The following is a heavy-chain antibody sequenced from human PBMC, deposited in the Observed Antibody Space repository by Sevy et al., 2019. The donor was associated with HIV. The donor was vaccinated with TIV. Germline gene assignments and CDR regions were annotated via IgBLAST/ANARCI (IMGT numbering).Heavy chain of an antibody. V-gene: IGHV1-24*01. CDR3: AATKDYYENSGSPFDY. CDR1: GHTLNRLG. D-gene: IGHD3-22*01. Sequence: ASVKVSCKVYGHTLNRLGMHWVRQAPGKGLEWMGSFDPEDGETFQAQKFQGRVTMTDDTSTDTAYMELSSLRPEDTAVYYCAATKDYYENSGSPFDYWGQGTLVTVSS. CDR2: FDPEDGET. J-gene: IGHJ4*02.